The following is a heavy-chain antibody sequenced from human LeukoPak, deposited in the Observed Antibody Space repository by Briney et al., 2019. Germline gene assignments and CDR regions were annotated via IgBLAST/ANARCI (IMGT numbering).Heavy chain of an antibody. J-gene: IGHJ4*02. CDR3: ARGALRGYSGYVDY. CDR2: INHSGST. CDR1: GGSFSGYY. Sequence: PSETLSLTCAVYGGSFSGYYWSWIRQPPGKGLEWIGEINHSGSTNYNPSLKSRVTISVDTSKNQFSLKLSSVTAADTAVYYCARGALRGYSGYVDYWGQGTLVTVSS. V-gene: IGHV4-34*01. D-gene: IGHD5-12*01.